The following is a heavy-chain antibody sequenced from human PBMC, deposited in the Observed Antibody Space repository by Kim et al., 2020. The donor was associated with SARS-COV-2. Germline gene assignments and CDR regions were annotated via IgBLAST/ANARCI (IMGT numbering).Heavy chain of an antibody. CDR3: AKAVDTAMSLFYFDY. D-gene: IGHD5-18*01. CDR1: GFTFSTYA. Sequence: GGSLRLSCATSGFTFSTYAMHWVRQAPGKGLEWVAVIWYDGSNKYYADSVKGRFTISRDNSKNTLHLQMNSLRAEDTAVYYCAKAVDTAMSLFYFDYWG. V-gene: IGHV3-33*06. CDR2: IWYDGSNK. J-gene: IGHJ4*01.